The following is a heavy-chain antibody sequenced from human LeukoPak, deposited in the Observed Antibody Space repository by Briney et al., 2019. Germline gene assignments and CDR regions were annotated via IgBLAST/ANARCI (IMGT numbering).Heavy chain of an antibody. V-gene: IGHV4-61*05. CDR2: IYYSGST. CDR3: ARHGYSSSWYVHFDY. J-gene: IGHJ4*02. D-gene: IGHD6-13*01. Sequence: SETLSLTCSVSGGSISGSGYYWSWIRQPPGKGLEWIGYIYYSGSTNYNPSLKSRVTISVDTSKNQFSLKLSSVTAADTAVYYCARHGYSSSWYVHFDYWGQGTLVTVSS. CDR1: GGSISGSGYY.